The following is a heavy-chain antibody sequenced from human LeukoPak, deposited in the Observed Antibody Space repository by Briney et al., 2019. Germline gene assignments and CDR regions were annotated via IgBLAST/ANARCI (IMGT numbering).Heavy chain of an antibody. Sequence: PGGSLRLSCAASGFPFSSYSIHWVRQAPGKGREWVAVISYDGSIKYYADSVKGRFTISRANSKNTLLLQLNSLKAEDTAVYYCARDLGRSGIGVVIYWYFDLWGRGTLVTVSS. CDR1: GFPFSSYS. V-gene: IGHV3-30-3*01. D-gene: IGHD3-22*01. CDR2: ISYDGSIK. J-gene: IGHJ2*01. CDR3: ARDLGRSGIGVVIYWYFDL.